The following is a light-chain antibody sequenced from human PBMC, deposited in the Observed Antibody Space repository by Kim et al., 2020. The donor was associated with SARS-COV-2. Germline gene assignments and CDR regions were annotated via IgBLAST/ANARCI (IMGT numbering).Light chain of an antibody. Sequence: ELTQPPAASGTPGQRVTISCSGSSSNIGSRYVHWYQQFPGTAPKLLIYRNDQRPSGVPDRFSGSKSGTSASLAISGLRSEDEADYYCATWDDSPCVVFGGGTQLTVL. J-gene: IGLJ2*01. V-gene: IGLV1-47*01. CDR1: SSNIGSRY. CDR2: RND. CDR3: ATWDDSPCVV.